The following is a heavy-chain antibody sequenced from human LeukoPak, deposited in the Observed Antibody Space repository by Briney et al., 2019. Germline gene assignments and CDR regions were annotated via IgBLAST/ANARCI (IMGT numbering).Heavy chain of an antibody. CDR1: GFTFSSYT. Sequence: RSGGSQRLSCAASGFTFSSYTMNWVRQAPGEGLQWVSTVSASSDIHYSDSVKGRFTISRDNARNSLYLQMNNLRDEDTAVYYCARDALHTAHFDYWGQGTLVTVSS. V-gene: IGHV3-48*02. D-gene: IGHD5-18*01. CDR2: VSASSDI. CDR3: ARDALHTAHFDY. J-gene: IGHJ4*02.